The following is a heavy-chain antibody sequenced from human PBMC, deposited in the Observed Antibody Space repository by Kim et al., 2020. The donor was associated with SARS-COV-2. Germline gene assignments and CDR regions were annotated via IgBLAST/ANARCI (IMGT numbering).Heavy chain of an antibody. J-gene: IGHJ6*02. CDR3: ARDLGRTGDMDV. D-gene: IGHD3-9*01. V-gene: IGHV3-21*01. CDR1: GFTFSSYS. Sequence: GGSLGLSCAASGFTFSSYSMTWVRQAPGKGLEWVSSIRSSSSYKYYADSVKGRFTISRDNAKNSLYLQMDSLRAEDTAVYYCARDLGRTGDMDVWGQGTTVTVSS. CDR2: IRSSSSYK.